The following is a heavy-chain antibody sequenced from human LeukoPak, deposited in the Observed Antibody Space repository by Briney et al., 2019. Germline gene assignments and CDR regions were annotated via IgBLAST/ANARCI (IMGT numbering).Heavy chain of an antibody. D-gene: IGHD6-19*01. CDR3: ARVGYSSGWTGGPNDY. CDR2: IKQDGSEK. V-gene: IGHV3-7*03. CDR1: GFTFSSYW. J-gene: IGHJ4*02. Sequence: PGGSLRLSCAASGFTFSSYWMNWVRQAPGKGLEWVANIKQDGSEKYYVDSVKGRFTISRDNAKNSLYLQMNSLRAEDTAVYYCARVGYSSGWTGGPNDYWGQGTLVTVSS.